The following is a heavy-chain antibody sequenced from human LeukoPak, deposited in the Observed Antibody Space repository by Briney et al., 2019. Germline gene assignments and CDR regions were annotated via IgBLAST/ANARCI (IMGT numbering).Heavy chain of an antibody. Sequence: GGSLRLSCAASGFTFSSYSMNWVRQAPGKGLEWVSSISSSSSYIYYADSVKGRFTISRDNAKNSLYLQMNSLRAEDTAVYYCARGTLGHCSGGSCPDWFDPWGQGTLVTVSS. CDR3: ARGTLGHCSGGSCPDWFDP. CDR1: GFTFSSYS. V-gene: IGHV3-21*01. D-gene: IGHD2-15*01. CDR2: ISSSSSYI. J-gene: IGHJ5*02.